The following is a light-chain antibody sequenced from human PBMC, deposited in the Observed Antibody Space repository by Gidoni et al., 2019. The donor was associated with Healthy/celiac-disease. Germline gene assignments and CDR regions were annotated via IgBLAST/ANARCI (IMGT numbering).Light chain of an antibody. J-gene: IGLJ2*01. CDR2: KDS. CDR3: YSAADNNLV. CDR1: VLAKKY. Sequence: SYELTQPSSVSVSPGQTARITCSGDVLAKKYARWFQQKPGQAPVLVIDKDSDRPSGIPERFSGSSSGTTVTLTISGAQVEDEADYYCYSAADNNLVFGGGTKLTVL. V-gene: IGLV3-27*01.